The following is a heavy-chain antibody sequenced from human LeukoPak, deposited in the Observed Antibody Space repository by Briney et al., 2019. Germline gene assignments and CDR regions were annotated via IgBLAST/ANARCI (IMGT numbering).Heavy chain of an antibody. V-gene: IGHV3-13*01. CDR1: GFTFSNYE. CDR3: GRGGGGTSSDGFYN. J-gene: IGHJ3*02. Sequence: GGSLRLSCAGSGFTFSNYEMHWVRQVAGGGLEWVSAIGIGGDTFYTGSVKGRFTISRENAKNSFFLQMNSLSAGDTALYYCGRGGGGTSSDGFYNWGQGTMVTVSS. D-gene: IGHD3-16*01. CDR2: IGIGGDT.